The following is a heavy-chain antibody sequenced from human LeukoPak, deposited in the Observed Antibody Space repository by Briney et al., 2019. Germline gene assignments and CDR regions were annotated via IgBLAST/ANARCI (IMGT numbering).Heavy chain of an antibody. D-gene: IGHD3-9*01. J-gene: IGHJ5*01. CDR1: RLKISDYS. CDR3: VVQAGLTYYDISFDS. V-gene: IGHV3-11*01. Sequence: GGSLRLSCAASRLKISDYSMSWIRQSPGKGLEWVSSIDNGGGVIQYANSVKGRFTISRDNTKNSLYLQMNSLTAEDTAVYYCVVQAGLTYYDISFDSWGQGTLVTVSS. CDR2: IDNGGGVI.